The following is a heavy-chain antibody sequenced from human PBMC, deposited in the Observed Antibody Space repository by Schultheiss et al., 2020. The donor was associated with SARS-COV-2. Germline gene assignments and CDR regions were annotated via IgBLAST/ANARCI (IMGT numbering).Heavy chain of an antibody. CDR2: ISSSSSTI. V-gene: IGHV3-48*04. CDR3: ARGGAARPSLDYDY. CDR1: GFTFGDYA. D-gene: IGHD6-6*01. Sequence: GGSLRLSCTASGFTFGDYAMSWFRQAPGKGLEWVSYISSSSSTIYYADSVKGRFTISRDNAKNSLYLQMNSLRAEDTAVYYCARGGAARPSLDYDYWGQGTLVTVSS. J-gene: IGHJ4*02.